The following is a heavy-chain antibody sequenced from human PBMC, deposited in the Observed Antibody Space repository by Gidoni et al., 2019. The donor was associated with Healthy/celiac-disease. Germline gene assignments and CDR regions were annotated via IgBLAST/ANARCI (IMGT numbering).Heavy chain of an antibody. J-gene: IGHJ4*02. Sequence: EVQLVQSGAEVKQPGESLQISCNGSGYIFTSSCLGWVRQMPGKGLEWMGIIYPGDSDTRYSPSFQGKVTISADKSISTAYLQWSSLKASDNAMYYCARHGGEDIVVVPAAANLDYWGQGTLVTVSS. V-gene: IGHV5-51*01. D-gene: IGHD2-2*01. CDR1: GYIFTSSC. CDR3: ARHGGEDIVVVPAAANLDY. CDR2: IYPGDSDT.